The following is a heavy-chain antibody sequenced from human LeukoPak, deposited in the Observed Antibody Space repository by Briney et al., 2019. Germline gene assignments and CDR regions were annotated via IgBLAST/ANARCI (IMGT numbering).Heavy chain of an antibody. J-gene: IGHJ5*02. CDR2: INPNSGGT. CDR3: ARGAHYYGSGRNWYNWFDP. CDR1: GYTFTSYA. V-gene: IGHV1-2*02. D-gene: IGHD3-10*01. Sequence: ASVKVSCKASGYTFTSYAMNWVRQAPGQGLEWMGWINPNSGGTNYAQKFQGRVTMTRDTSISTAYMELSRLRSDDTAVYYCARGAHYYGSGRNWYNWFDPWGQGTLVTVSS.